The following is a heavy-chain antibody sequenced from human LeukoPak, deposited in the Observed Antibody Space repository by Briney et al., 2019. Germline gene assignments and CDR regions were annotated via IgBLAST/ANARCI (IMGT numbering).Heavy chain of an antibody. D-gene: IGHD2-15*01. Sequence: GGSLRLSCAASGFTFSSYGMHWVRQAPGKGLEWVAFIRYDGSNKYYADSVKGRFTISRDNSKNTLYLQMNSLRAEDTAVYYCAKDTPPVRGGYNWFDPWGQGTLVTVSS. CDR1: GFTFSSYG. J-gene: IGHJ5*02. CDR2: IRYDGSNK. V-gene: IGHV3-30*02. CDR3: AKDTPPVRGGYNWFDP.